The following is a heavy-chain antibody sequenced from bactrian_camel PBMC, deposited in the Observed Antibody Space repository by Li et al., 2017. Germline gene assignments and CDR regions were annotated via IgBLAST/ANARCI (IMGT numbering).Heavy chain of an antibody. CDR1: GFTFSNNW. V-gene: IGHV3S1*01. Sequence: HVQLVESGGGLVQPGGSLRLSCVASGFTFSNNWMHWVRQAPGKGLEWVSAIHSGGGSTYYADSVKGRFTASRDNNRNTLYLQLADLKSEDTALYYCAKTAVAALSEWGRGTQVTVS. CDR3: AKTAVAALSE. CDR2: IHSGGGST. D-gene: IGHD4*01. J-gene: IGHJ4*01.